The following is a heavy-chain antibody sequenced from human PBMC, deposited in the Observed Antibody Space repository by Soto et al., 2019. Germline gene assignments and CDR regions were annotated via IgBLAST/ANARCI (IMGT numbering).Heavy chain of an antibody. Sequence: SVKVSCKASGGTFSSYAISWVRQAPGQGLEWMGGIIPIFGTANYAQKFQGRVTITADESTSTAYMELSSLRSEDTAVYYCARGEGNLYYCYYGMDVWGQGTTVTV. V-gene: IGHV1-69*13. D-gene: IGHD1-1*01. CDR2: IIPIFGTA. CDR3: ARGEGNLYYCYYGMDV. CDR1: GGTFSSYA. J-gene: IGHJ6*02.